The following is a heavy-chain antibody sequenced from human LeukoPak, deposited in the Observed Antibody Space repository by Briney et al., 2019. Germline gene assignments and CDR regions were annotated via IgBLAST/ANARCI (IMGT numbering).Heavy chain of an antibody. Sequence: GASVKVSCKASGYSFISHDINWARQATGQGLEWMGWMNPNSGNSGLAQKFQGRVTMTRDTSITTAYMELSSLRSEDTAVYYCARGNLRSDVNWFDPWGQGTLVTVSS. J-gene: IGHJ5*02. CDR2: MNPNSGNS. CDR3: ARGNLRSDVNWFDP. V-gene: IGHV1-8*01. CDR1: GYSFISHD.